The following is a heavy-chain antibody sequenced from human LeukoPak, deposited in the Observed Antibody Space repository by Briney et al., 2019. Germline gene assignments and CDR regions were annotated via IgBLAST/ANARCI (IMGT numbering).Heavy chain of an antibody. Sequence: ASVKVSCKASGYTFTGYYMHWVRQAPGQGLEWMGWINPNSGGTNYAQKFQGRVTMTRDTPISTAYMELSSLRSEDTAVYYCARVSLGYCSGGSCYSDWFDPWGQGTLVTVSS. V-gene: IGHV1-2*02. CDR3: ARVSLGYCSGGSCYSDWFDP. CDR2: INPNSGGT. CDR1: GYTFTGYY. J-gene: IGHJ5*02. D-gene: IGHD2-15*01.